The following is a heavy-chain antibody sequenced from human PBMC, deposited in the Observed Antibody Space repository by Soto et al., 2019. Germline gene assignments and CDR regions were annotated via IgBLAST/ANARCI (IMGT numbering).Heavy chain of an antibody. CDR3: ARVTMVRDKVRDYYGMDV. Sequence: SDTLSVTCTVSGGSISSYYWSWIRQPPGKGLEWIGDIYYSGSTNYNPSLKSRVTISVDTSKNQFSLKLSPVTAADTAVYYCARVTMVRDKVRDYYGMDVWGQGTTVTVSS. CDR2: IYYSGST. J-gene: IGHJ6*02. D-gene: IGHD3-10*01. CDR1: GGSISSYY. V-gene: IGHV4-59*01.